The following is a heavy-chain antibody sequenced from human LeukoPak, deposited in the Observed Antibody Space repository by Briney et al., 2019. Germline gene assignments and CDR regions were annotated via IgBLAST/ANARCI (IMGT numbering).Heavy chain of an antibody. D-gene: IGHD3-22*01. J-gene: IGHJ4*02. CDR2: IWYDGSNK. V-gene: IGHV3-33*01. Sequence: GRSVRLSCGASGFTFNNYGMHWVRQAPGKGLEWVAAIWYDGSNKYYADSVKGRFTISRDNSKNTLYLQMNSLRAEDTALYYCARGQEYYYDSSAYSKFDYWGQGTLVTVSS. CDR3: ARGQEYYYDSSAYSKFDY. CDR1: GFTFNNYG.